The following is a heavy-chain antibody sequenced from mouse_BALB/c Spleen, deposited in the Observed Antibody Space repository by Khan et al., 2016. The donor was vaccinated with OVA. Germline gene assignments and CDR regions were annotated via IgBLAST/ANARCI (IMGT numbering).Heavy chain of an antibody. CDR3: ARRKYCGDTVAY. CDR2: ISPGSGDT. Sequence: QVQLQQSGAELARPGASGKLSCKASGYTFTDYYINWVKQRTGQGLEWIGEISPGSGDTYYNEKLKGKATLTADKSSSTVYMQLSSLTAEASAVYFGARRKYCGDTVAYWGQGTLVAVSA. J-gene: IGHJ3*01. V-gene: IGHV1-77*01. CDR1: GYTFTDYY.